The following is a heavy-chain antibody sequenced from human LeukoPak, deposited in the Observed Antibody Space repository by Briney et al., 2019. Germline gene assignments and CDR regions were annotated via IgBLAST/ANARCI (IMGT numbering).Heavy chain of an antibody. CDR3: ARVRCSSTSCYIDY. CDR1: GFTFSSYE. J-gene: IGHJ4*02. CDR2: ISSSGSTI. Sequence: PGGSLRLSCAASGFTFSSYEMNWVRQAPGKGLEWVSYISSSGSTIYYADSVKGRFTISRDNAKNSLYLQMNSLRAEDTAVYYCARVRCSSTSCYIDYWGQGTLVTVSS. V-gene: IGHV3-48*03. D-gene: IGHD2-2*02.